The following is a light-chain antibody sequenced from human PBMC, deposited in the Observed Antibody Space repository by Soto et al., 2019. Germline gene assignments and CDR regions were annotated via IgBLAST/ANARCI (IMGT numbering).Light chain of an antibody. J-gene: IGKJ1*01. Sequence: EIVVTQSPGTRSLSPCERATLSCRASQSVSSSYLAWYQQKPGQAPRLLIYGASSRATGIPDRFSGSGSGTDVTRTSSRREPGDFAGEECQQYGSSPRTFGQGTKVDIK. CDR2: GAS. CDR1: QSVSSSY. V-gene: IGKV3-20*01. CDR3: QQYGSSPRT.